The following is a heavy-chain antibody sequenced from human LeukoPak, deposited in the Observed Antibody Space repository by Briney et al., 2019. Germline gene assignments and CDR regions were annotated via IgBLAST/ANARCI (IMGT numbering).Heavy chain of an antibody. Sequence: PSETLSLTCFVYDGSFSGYFWSWIRQPPGKGLEWIGEINHSGGTNYTPSLKSRVTISIDTSKKQVSLKLSSVTAADTAVYYCARQARRSGYYYVVGAFDSWGHGSMVTVSS. CDR3: ARQARRSGYYYVVGAFDS. D-gene: IGHD3-22*01. CDR2: INHSGGT. CDR1: DGSFSGYF. V-gene: IGHV4-34*01. J-gene: IGHJ3*01.